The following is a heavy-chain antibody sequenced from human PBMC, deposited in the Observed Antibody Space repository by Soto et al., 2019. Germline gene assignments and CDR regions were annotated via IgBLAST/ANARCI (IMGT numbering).Heavy chain of an antibody. Sequence: GGSLRLSCAASGFTFSSYGMHWVRQAPGKGLEWVAVISYDGSNKYYADPVKGRFTISRDNSKNTLYLQMNSLRAEDTAVYYCAKDVLRFLEWLAFYGMDVWGQGTTVTVSS. V-gene: IGHV3-30*18. CDR3: AKDVLRFLEWLAFYGMDV. CDR2: ISYDGSNK. J-gene: IGHJ6*02. D-gene: IGHD3-3*01. CDR1: GFTFSSYG.